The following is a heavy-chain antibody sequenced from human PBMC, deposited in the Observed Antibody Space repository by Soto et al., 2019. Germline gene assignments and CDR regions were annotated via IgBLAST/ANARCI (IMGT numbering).Heavy chain of an antibody. V-gene: IGHV4-31*03. CDR3: ARVPRGYGSGSLSDY. D-gene: IGHD3-10*01. CDR1: GGSISSGGYY. J-gene: IGHJ4*02. CDR2: IYYSGST. Sequence: LSETLSLTCTVSGGSISSGGYYWSWIRQHPGKGLEWIGYIYYSGSTYYNPSLKSRVTISVDTSKNQFSLKLSSVTAADTAVYYCARVPRGYGSGSLSDYWGQGTLVTVSS.